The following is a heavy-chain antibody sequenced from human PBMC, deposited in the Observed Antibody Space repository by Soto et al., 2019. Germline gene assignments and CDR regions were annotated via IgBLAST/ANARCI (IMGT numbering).Heavy chain of an antibody. J-gene: IGHJ4*02. CDR3: AKGLSGYAFDY. CDR1: GFTFSSYG. CDR2: ISYDGSNK. D-gene: IGHD3-9*01. Sequence: GSLRLSCAASGFTFSSYGMHWVRQAPGKGLEWVAVISYDGSNKYYADSVKGRFTISRDNSKNTLYLQMNSLRAEDTAVYYCAKGLSGYAFDYWGQGALVTVSS. V-gene: IGHV3-30*18.